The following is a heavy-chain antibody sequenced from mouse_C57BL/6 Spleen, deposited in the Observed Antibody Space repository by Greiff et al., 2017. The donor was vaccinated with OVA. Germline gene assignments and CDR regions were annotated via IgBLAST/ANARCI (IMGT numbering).Heavy chain of an antibody. J-gene: IGHJ3*01. Sequence: EVQLVESGPGLVKPSQSLSLTCSVTGYSITSGYNWNWIRQFPGNKLEWMGFISYDGSNNYNPSLKNRISITRNTSKNQFFLKLNSVTTEDTATYYYAGESRSSGSLYWGQGTLVTVSA. CDR3: AGESRSSGSLY. CDR2: ISYDGSN. V-gene: IGHV3-6*01. CDR1: GYSITSGYN. D-gene: IGHD3-2*02.